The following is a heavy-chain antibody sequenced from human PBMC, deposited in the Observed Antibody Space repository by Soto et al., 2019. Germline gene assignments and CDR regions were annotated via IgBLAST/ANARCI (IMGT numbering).Heavy chain of an antibody. CDR2: IYYSGST. D-gene: IGHD6-13*01. Sequence: QVQLQESGPGLVKPSQTLSLTCTVSGGSISSGGYYWSWIRQHPGKGLEWIGYIYYSGSTYYNPSLKSQVTISVDTSKNQCSLKLSSVTAADTAVYYCARDKAAAGLFDYWGQGTLVTVSS. CDR1: GGSISSGGYY. J-gene: IGHJ4*02. V-gene: IGHV4-31*01. CDR3: ARDKAAAGLFDY.